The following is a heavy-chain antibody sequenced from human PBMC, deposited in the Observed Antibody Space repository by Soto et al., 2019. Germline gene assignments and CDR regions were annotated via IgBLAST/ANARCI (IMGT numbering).Heavy chain of an antibody. CDR2: INAGNGNT. CDR1: GYTFASYA. J-gene: IGHJ4*02. CDR3: ATPIVAFH. D-gene: IGHD5-12*01. V-gene: IGHV1-3*01. Sequence: ASVKVSCKASGYTFASYAIHWVRQAPGQRLEWMGWINAGNGNTKYSQKFQGRVIITRDTSAGTAYMELRSLRSEDTAVYYCATPIVAFHWGQGTLVTV.